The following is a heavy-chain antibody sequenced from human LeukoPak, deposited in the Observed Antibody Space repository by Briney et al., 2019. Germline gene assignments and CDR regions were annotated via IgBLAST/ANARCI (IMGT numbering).Heavy chain of an antibody. CDR1: GFTFSNYW. D-gene: IGHD6-13*01. Sequence: PGESLRLSCAASGFTFSNYWMTWVRQAPGKGLEWVANIKQDGSETYYVDSVKGRFTISRDNTKKSLSLQMNSLRAEDTAVYYCANSFGPVIAAAGTGADWGQGTLVTVSS. CDR2: IKQDGSET. V-gene: IGHV3-7*03. J-gene: IGHJ4*02. CDR3: ANSFGPVIAAAGTGAD.